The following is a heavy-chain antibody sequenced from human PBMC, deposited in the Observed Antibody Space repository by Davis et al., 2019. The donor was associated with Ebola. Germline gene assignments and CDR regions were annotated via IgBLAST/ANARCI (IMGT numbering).Heavy chain of an antibody. Sequence: SVTVSRMASLYPFTEFTRIWLRQAPEQQFEGLGWITTNTASPTYARGFSERFVFSLDTSVNTAFLQINNLRAADTAIYYRASGMGELALTWGHGTLVTVSS. V-gene: IGHV7-4-1*02. CDR1: LYPFTEFT. CDR2: ITTNTASP. D-gene: IGHD3-16*01. J-gene: IGHJ5*01. CDR3: ASGMGELALT.